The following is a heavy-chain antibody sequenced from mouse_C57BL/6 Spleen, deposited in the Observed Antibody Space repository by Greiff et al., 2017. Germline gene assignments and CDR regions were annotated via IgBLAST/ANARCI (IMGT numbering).Heavy chain of an antibody. J-gene: IGHJ4*01. CDR3: ARRNYYSLYAMDY. V-gene: IGHV1-26*01. CDR2: INPNNGGT. Sequence: VQLQQSGPELVKPGASVKISCKASGYTFTDYYMNWVKQSHGKSLEWIGDINPNNGGTSYNQKFKGKATLTVDKSSSTAYMELRSLTSEDSAVYYCARRNYYSLYAMDYWGQGTSVTVSS. CDR1: GYTFTDYY. D-gene: IGHD1-1*01.